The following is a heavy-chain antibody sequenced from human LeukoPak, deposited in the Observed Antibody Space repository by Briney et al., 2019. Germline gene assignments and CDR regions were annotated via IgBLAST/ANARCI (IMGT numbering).Heavy chain of an antibody. CDR1: GFSLSTSGMC. J-gene: IGHJ4*02. CDR3: ARTSYSSSSVFFDY. D-gene: IGHD6-6*01. V-gene: IGHV2-70*11. CDR2: IDWDDDT. Sequence: ESGPTLVNPTQTLTLTCTFSGFSLSTSGMCVSWIRQSPGKALEWLARIDWDDDTYYSTSLKTRLTISKDTSKNQVVLTMINMDPVDTATYYCARTSYSSSSVFFDYWGQGTLVTVSS.